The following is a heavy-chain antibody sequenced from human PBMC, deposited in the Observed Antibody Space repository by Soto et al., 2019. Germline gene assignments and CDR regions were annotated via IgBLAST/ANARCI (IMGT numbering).Heavy chain of an antibody. Sequence: SETLSLTCTVSGGSISSSSYYWGWIRQPPGKGLEWIGSIYYSGSTYYNPSLKSRVTISVDTSKNQFSLKLSSVTAADTAVYYCARHRRDYGSGSLYYFDYWGQGTLVTVSS. V-gene: IGHV4-39*01. CDR2: IYYSGST. D-gene: IGHD3-10*01. CDR3: ARHRRDYGSGSLYYFDY. J-gene: IGHJ4*02. CDR1: GGSISSSSYY.